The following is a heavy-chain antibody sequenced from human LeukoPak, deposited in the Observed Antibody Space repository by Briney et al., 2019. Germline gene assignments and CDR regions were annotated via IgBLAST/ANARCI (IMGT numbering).Heavy chain of an antibody. Sequence: SETLSLTCTVSGYSITSGYNWAWIRQPPGKVLEWIGSVYHSGSAYYNPSLKSRVTISVDTSKNQFSLKLSSVTAADTAVYYCVRYCSSTTCYTRAVDYWGQGTLVTVSS. J-gene: IGHJ4*02. D-gene: IGHD2-2*02. CDR2: VYHSGSA. CDR1: GYSITSGYN. V-gene: IGHV4-38-2*02. CDR3: VRYCSSTTCYTRAVDY.